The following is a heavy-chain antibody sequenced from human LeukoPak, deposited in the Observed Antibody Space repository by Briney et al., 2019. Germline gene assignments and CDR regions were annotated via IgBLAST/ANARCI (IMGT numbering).Heavy chain of an antibody. Sequence: ASVKVSCKASGYTFTGYYMHWVRQAPGQGLEWVGWINPNSGGTNYAQKFQGRVTMTRDTSISTAYMELSRLRSDDTAVYYCASLYYYGSGSSYPPGISPWGQGTLVTVSS. J-gene: IGHJ5*02. CDR3: ASLYYYGSGSSYPPGISP. D-gene: IGHD3-10*01. V-gene: IGHV1-2*02. CDR1: GYTFTGYY. CDR2: INPNSGGT.